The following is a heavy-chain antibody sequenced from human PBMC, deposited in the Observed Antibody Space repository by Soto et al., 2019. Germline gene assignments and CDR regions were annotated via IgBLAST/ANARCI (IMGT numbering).Heavy chain of an antibody. J-gene: IGHJ6*02. D-gene: IGHD3-22*01. CDR3: ASSVYYYDSSAHLDYYYGMDV. Sequence: EVQLLESGGGLVQPGGSLRLSCAASGFTFSSYAMSWVRQAPGKGLEWVSAISGSGGSTYYADSVKGRFTISRDNSKNTLYLQMNSLRAEDTAVYYCASSVYYYDSSAHLDYYYGMDVWGQGTTVTFSS. CDR1: GFTFSSYA. CDR2: ISGSGGST. V-gene: IGHV3-23*01.